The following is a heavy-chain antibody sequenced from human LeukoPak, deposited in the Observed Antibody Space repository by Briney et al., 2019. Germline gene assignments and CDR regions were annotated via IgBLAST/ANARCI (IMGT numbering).Heavy chain of an antibody. J-gene: IGHJ4*02. CDR2: IRYDGSNK. D-gene: IGHD6-13*01. CDR1: GFTFSSYG. Sequence: PGGSLRLSCAASGFTFSSYGMHWVRQAPGKGLEWVAFIRYDGSNKYYADSVKGRFTISRDNSKNTIYLQMNSLRAEDTAVYYCARAATMAAAAGYWGQGTLVTVSS. V-gene: IGHV3-30*02. CDR3: ARAATMAAAAGY.